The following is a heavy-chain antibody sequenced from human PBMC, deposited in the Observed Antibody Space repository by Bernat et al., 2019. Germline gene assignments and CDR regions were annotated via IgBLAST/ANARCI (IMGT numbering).Heavy chain of an antibody. CDR2: IGGSDGNT. D-gene: IGHD1-26*01. J-gene: IGHJ4*02. Sequence: EVQLLESGGGLVQPGGSLRLSCAASGFTFSNYAMSWVRQAPGKGLEWVSAIGGSDGNTYYADSVKGRFTISRDNSKNILYLQMNSLRAEDTAVNSCSRPGGSYVFRGFDSWGQGTLVTVSS. CDR1: GFTFSNYA. CDR3: SRPGGSYVFRGFDS. V-gene: IGHV3-23*01.